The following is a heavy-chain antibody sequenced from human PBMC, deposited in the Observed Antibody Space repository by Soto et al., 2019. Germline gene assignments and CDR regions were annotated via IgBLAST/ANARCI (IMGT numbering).Heavy chain of an antibody. CDR2: MNPNSGNT. CDR1: GYTFTSYD. Sequence: QVQLVQSGAEVKKPGASVKVSCKASGYTFTSYDINWVRQATGQGLEWMGWMNPNSGNTGYAQKFQGRVTMTRNTSISTAYMELSSLRSEDTAVYYGARSPDTAMVPLYYYGMDVWGQGTTVTVSS. V-gene: IGHV1-8*01. D-gene: IGHD5-18*01. CDR3: ARSPDTAMVPLYYYGMDV. J-gene: IGHJ6*02.